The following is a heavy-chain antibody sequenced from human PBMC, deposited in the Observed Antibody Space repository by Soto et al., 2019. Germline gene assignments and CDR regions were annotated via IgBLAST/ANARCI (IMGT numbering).Heavy chain of an antibody. Sequence: QVQLQESGPGLVKPSETLSLTCNVSGASLSSYYWSWIRQSPEMGLEWIASVSSTGRPHYNSSLIRRVPQSLETYKRPVTLGLPSVSTADGSMHDMARVIIMSCGRGDWIDTWGQGAL. D-gene: IGHD3-10*01. CDR3: ARVIIMSCGRGDWIDT. CDR1: GASLSSYY. V-gene: IGHV4-59*01. J-gene: IGHJ5*02. CDR2: VSSTGRP.